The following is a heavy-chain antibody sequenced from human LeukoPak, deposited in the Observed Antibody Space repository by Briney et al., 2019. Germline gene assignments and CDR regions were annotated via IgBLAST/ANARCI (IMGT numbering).Heavy chain of an antibody. CDR3: ARAARVITIFGVVSIRTLYYFDY. V-gene: IGHV1-8*03. J-gene: IGHJ4*02. CDR2: MNPNSGNT. D-gene: IGHD3-3*01. CDR1: GGTFSSYA. Sequence: ASVKVSCKASGGTFSSYAINWVRQATGQGLEWMGWMNPNSGNTGYAQKFQGRVTITRNTSISTAYMELSSLRSEDTAVYYCARAARVITIFGVVSIRTLYYFDYWGQGTLVTVSS.